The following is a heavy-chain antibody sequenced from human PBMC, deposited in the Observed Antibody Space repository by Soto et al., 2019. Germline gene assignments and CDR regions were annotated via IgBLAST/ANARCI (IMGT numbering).Heavy chain of an antibody. CDR3: ASDGEYYYGMDV. V-gene: IGHV1-2*02. D-gene: IGHD3-10*01. Sequence: ASVKVSCKASGYTFTGYYMHWVRQAPGQGLEWMGWINPNSGGTNYAQKFQGRVTMTRDTSISTAYMELSRLRSDDTAVYYRASDGEYYYGMDVWGQVTTITVSS. J-gene: IGHJ6*02. CDR1: GYTFTGYY. CDR2: INPNSGGT.